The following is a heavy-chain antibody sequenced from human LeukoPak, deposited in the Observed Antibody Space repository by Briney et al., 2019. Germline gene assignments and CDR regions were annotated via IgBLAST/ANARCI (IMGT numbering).Heavy chain of an antibody. Sequence: PSETLSLTCTVSGGSISSGDYYWSWIRQPPGKGLECIGYIYYSGTTYYNPSLKSRVTISVDTSKNQFSLRLSSVTAADTAVYYCARDIGGDQEDYFDYWGQGTLVTVSS. CDR2: IYYSGTT. CDR1: GGSISSGDYY. J-gene: IGHJ4*02. CDR3: ARDIGGDQEDYFDY. D-gene: IGHD3-16*01. V-gene: IGHV4-30-4*01.